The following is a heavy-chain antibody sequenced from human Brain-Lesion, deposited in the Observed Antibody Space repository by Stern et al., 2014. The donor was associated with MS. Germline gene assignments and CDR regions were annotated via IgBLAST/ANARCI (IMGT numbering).Heavy chain of an antibody. CDR1: GFTFSAYG. Sequence: VPLVQSGGGVVQPGRALRLSCAASGFTFSAYGMHWVRQAPGKGLEWLAVIWFDGSTTYYADPVQGRFTISRYNSNNKVYLPMNSLRAEDTAVFYCARGLYYFDCWGRGTLVTVSS. V-gene: IGHV3-33*01. J-gene: IGHJ4*02. CDR2: IWFDGSTT. CDR3: ARGLYYFDC.